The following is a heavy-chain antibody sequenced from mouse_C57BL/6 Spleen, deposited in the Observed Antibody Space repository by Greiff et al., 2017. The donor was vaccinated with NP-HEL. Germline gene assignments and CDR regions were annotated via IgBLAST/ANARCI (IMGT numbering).Heavy chain of an antibody. CDR1: GFTFSSYA. Sequence: DVQLVESGGGLVKPGGSLKLSCAASGFTFSSYAMSWVRQTPEKRLEWVATISDGGSYTYYPDNVKGRFTISRDNAKNNLYLQMSHLKSEDTAMYYCARRAMDYWGQRTSVTVSS. CDR2: ISDGGSYT. V-gene: IGHV5-4*03. J-gene: IGHJ4*01. CDR3: ARRAMDY.